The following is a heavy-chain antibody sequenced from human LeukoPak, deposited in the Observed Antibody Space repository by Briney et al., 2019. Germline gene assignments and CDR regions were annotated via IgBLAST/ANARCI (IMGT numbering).Heavy chain of an antibody. J-gene: IGHJ4*02. CDR3: ARPDYHSSASYYGPFDY. CDR2: IHYSGST. Sequence: SGTLSLTCTVSGGSISSVSYYWGWIRQPPGKGLEWIGSIHYSGSTYYNPSLRSRVTISMDTSRNHFSLTLSSVTAADTAVYFCARPDYHSSASYYGPFDYWGQGSLVTVSS. D-gene: IGHD3-22*01. V-gene: IGHV4-39*02. CDR1: GGSISSVSYY.